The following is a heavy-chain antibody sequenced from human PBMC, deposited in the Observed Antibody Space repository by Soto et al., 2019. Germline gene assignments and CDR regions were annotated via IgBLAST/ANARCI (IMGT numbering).Heavy chain of an antibody. Sequence: EVQLLESGGGLVQPGGSLRLACAASGFTFSTYAMNWVRQAPGKGLEWVSGISGSGDSTYYADSVKGRFTVSRDNSKNTLYLQMNSLRAEGTAVFYCAKERSSGSSFDYWGQGTVVTVPS. CDR3: AKERSSGSSFDY. CDR2: ISGSGDST. V-gene: IGHV3-23*01. D-gene: IGHD6-19*01. CDR1: GFTFSTYA. J-gene: IGHJ4*02.